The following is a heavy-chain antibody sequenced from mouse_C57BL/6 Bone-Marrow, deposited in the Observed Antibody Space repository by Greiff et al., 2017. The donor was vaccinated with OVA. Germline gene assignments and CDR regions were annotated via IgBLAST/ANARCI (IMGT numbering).Heavy chain of an antibody. CDR3: ARSYDGYYSYYAMDY. V-gene: IGHV1-26*01. Sequence: VQLKQSGPELVKPGASVKISCKASGYTFTDYYMNWVKQSHGKSLEWIGDINPNNGGTSYNQKFKGKATLTVDKSSSTAYMELRSLTSEDSAVYYCARSYDGYYSYYAMDYWGQGTSVTVSS. J-gene: IGHJ4*01. CDR1: GYTFTDYY. CDR2: INPNNGGT. D-gene: IGHD2-3*01.